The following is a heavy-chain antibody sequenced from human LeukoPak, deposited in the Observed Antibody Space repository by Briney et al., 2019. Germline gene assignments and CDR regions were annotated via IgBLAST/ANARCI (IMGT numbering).Heavy chain of an antibody. Sequence: SETLSLTCAVYGGSFSGYYWSWIRQPPGKGLEWIGEINHSGSTNYNPSLKSRVTISVDTSKNQFSPKLSSVTAADTAVYYCARVLRGVTFDAFDIWGQGTMVTVSS. CDR2: INHSGST. CDR3: ARVLRGVTFDAFDI. D-gene: IGHD3-10*01. J-gene: IGHJ3*02. V-gene: IGHV4-34*01. CDR1: GGSFSGYY.